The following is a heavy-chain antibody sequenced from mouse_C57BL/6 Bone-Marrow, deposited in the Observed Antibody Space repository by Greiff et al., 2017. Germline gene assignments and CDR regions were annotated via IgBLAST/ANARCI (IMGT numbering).Heavy chain of an antibody. D-gene: IGHD1-1*01. J-gene: IGHJ3*01. V-gene: IGHV1-9*01. CDR3: ASGDYYGSSYEFAY. CDR2: ILPGSGST. CDR1: GYTFTGYW. Sequence: QVQLQQSGAELMKPGASVKLSCKATGYTFTGYWLEWVKQRPGHGLEWIGEILPGSGSTNYNEKFKGKATFTADTSSNTAYMQLSSLTTEDSAIYYGASGDYYGSSYEFAYWGQGTLVTVSA.